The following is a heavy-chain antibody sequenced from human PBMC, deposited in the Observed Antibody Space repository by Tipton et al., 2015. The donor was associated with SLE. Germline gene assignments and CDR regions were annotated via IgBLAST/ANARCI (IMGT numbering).Heavy chain of an antibody. CDR1: GFIFGSFA. Sequence: SLRLSCAASGFIFGSFAMHWLRQAPGKGLEWVAFISYDGSNKYYADSVKGRFTISRDNFKNTVSLQMSSLRPEDTAMYYCVRESPDYWGQGTLVTVP. CDR2: ISYDGSNK. V-gene: IGHV3-30*14. CDR3: VRESPDY. J-gene: IGHJ4*02.